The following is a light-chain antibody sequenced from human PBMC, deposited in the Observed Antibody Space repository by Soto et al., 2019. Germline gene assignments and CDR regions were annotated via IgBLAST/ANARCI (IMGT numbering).Light chain of an antibody. CDR3: QNYNSAPLT. CDR1: QDISNS. CDR2: ATS. Sequence: DIQMTQSPSSLSASVGDRVTITCRASQDISNSLAWYQQKPGEVPKVLIYATSILQSGVPARFSVSESGTDFTLTISSLQPEDVATYYCQNYNSAPLTFGGGTKVEI. V-gene: IGKV1-27*01. J-gene: IGKJ4*01.